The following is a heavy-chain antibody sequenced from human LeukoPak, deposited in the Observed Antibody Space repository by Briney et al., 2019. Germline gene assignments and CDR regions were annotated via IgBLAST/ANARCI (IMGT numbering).Heavy chain of an antibody. CDR2: ISSDGSGK. J-gene: IGHJ4*02. Sequence: GGSLRLSCTTTGFTFSSYGMHSVRQAPGKGLEWVAVISSDGSGKHSAESVKGRFTISRDNSKNTLYLQMNSLRVEDTAVYYCAKDLTGGNYYLDYWGQGTLVTVSS. D-gene: IGHD1-26*01. CDR3: AKDLTGGNYYLDY. CDR1: GFTFSSYG. V-gene: IGHV3-30*18.